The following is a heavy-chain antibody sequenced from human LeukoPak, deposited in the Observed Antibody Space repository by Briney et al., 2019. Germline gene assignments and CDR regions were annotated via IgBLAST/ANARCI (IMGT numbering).Heavy chain of an antibody. CDR3: ATSYGSGSYLAFDI. V-gene: IGHV1-2*06. CDR1: GYTFTGYY. J-gene: IGHJ3*02. CDR2: INPNSGGT. Sequence: ASVKVSCKASGYTFTGYYMHWVRQAPGQELEWMGRINPNSGGTNYAQKFQGRVTMTRDTSISTAYMELSRLRSDDTAVYYCATSYGSGSYLAFDIWGQGTMVTVSS. D-gene: IGHD3-10*01.